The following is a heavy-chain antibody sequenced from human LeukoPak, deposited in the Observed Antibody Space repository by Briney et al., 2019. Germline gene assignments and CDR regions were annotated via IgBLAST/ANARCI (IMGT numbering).Heavy chain of an antibody. Sequence: PSETLSLTCAVYGGSFSGYYWSWIRQPPGKGLEWIGEINHSGSTNYNPSLKSRVTISVDTSKNQFSLKLSSVTAADTAVYYCAREKWELLEYYFDYWGQGTLVTVSS. D-gene: IGHD1-26*01. CDR3: AREKWELLEYYFDY. CDR1: GGSFSGYY. CDR2: INHSGST. J-gene: IGHJ4*02. V-gene: IGHV4-34*01.